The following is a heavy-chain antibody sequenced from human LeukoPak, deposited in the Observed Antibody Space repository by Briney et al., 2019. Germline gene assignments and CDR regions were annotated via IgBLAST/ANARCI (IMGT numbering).Heavy chain of an antibody. CDR1: GFSLNIYD. V-gene: IGHV3-21*01. D-gene: IGHD3-9*01. Sequence: GGSLRLSCAASGFSLNIYDMVWVRQAPGKGLEWIASTGLSSSYIGYADSVKGRFTISRDNSKNTLYLQMNSLRAEDTAVYYCARDPKPPYYDILTGYYDVGGFDYWGQGTLVTVSS. CDR2: TGLSSSYI. CDR3: ARDPKPPYYDILTGYYDVGGFDY. J-gene: IGHJ4*02.